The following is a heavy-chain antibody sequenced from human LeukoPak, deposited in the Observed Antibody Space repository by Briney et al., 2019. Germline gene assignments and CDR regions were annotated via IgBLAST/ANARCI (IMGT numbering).Heavy chain of an antibody. Sequence: PSETLSLTSTVSGGSISSYYWCWIRPPPGKGLEWIGSIYYSGSTNYNPSLKSRVTISVDTSKNQFSLKRSSATAADTAVYYCAGDLTSSGGHDTFDIWGQGTMGTVSS. CDR2: IYYSGST. CDR1: GGSISSYY. J-gene: IGHJ3*02. V-gene: IGHV4-59*01. D-gene: IGHD2-15*01. CDR3: AGDLTSSGGHDTFDI.